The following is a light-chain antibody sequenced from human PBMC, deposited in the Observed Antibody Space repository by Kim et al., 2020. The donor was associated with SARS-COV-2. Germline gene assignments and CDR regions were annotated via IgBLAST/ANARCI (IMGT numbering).Light chain of an antibody. J-gene: IGLJ1*01. V-gene: IGLV1-40*01. Sequence: QPVLTQPPSVSVAPGQRVTISCTGSSSNIGAGYDVHWYQQLPGTAPKLLIYGNSNRPSGVPDRFSGSKSGTSASLAITGLQAEDEADYYCQSYDSSLSGSYVFGTGTKVTVL. CDR1: SSNIGAGYD. CDR2: GNS. CDR3: QSYDSSLSGSYV.